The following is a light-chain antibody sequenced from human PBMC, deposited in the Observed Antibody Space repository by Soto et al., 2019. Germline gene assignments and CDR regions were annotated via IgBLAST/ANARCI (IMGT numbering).Light chain of an antibody. CDR2: DAS. J-gene: IGKJ1*01. CDR1: QSVSSF. CDR3: QQYDSSPQA. Sequence: IALTQSPGTLSLSPGERATLSCRASQSVSSFLAWYQLKPGQAPRLLIFDASSRATGIPDRFSGSGSGTEFTLTINRLEPEDFAVYFCQQYDSSPQAFGLGTKVEIK. V-gene: IGKV3-20*01.